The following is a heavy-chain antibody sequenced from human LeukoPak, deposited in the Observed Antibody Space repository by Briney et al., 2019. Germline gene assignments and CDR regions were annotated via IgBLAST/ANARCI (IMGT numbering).Heavy chain of an antibody. D-gene: IGHD3-22*01. J-gene: IGHJ4*02. CDR3: AKDPPYYYDSSGYYY. CDR1: GFTFSSYA. CDR2: ISGSGGST. Sequence: PGGSLRLSCAASGFTFSSYAMIWVRQAPGKGLEWVSAISGSGGSTYYADSVKGRFTISRDNSKNTLYLQMNSLRAEDTAVYYCAKDPPYYYDSSGYYYWGQGTLVTVSS. V-gene: IGHV3-23*01.